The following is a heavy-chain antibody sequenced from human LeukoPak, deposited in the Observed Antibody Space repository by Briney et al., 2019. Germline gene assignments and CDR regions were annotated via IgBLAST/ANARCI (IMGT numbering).Heavy chain of an antibody. CDR1: GYSISSGHY. J-gene: IGHJ4*02. D-gene: IGHD2-15*01. CDR2: IYHSGST. CDR3: ARDTRRGRFDY. V-gene: IGHV4-38-2*02. Sequence: SETLSLTCTVSGYSISSGHYWGWIRQPPGKGLEWIGSIYHSGSTYYNPSLKSRVTISVDTSKNQFSLKLSSVTAADTAVYYCARDTRRGRFDYWGQGTLVTVSS.